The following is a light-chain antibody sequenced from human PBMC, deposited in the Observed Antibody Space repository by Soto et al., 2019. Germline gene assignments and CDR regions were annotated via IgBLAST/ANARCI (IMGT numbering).Light chain of an antibody. CDR3: QQLNSYPLT. V-gene: IGKV1-9*01. CDR2: AAS. Sequence: PLTQSPSSLSASVGDRVTITCRASQGISSYLAWYQQKPGKAPKLLIYAASTLQSGVPSRSSGSGSGTDFTLTISSLQPEDFATYYCQQLNSYPLTFGGGTKVEIK. CDR1: QGISSY. J-gene: IGKJ4*01.